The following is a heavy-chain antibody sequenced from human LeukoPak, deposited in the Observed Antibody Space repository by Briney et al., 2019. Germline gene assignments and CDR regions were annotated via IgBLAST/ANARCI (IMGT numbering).Heavy chain of an antibody. CDR3: TRDGIRVLDY. D-gene: IGHD1-1*01. CDR2: TYYRSKWYN. J-gene: IGHJ4*02. CDR1: GDSVPINSAA. V-gene: IGHV6-1*01. Sequence: SQTLSLTCAISGDSVPINSAAWNWIRQSPSRGLEWLGRTYYRSKWYNDYAVSVKSRIVINPDTSKNQFSLQLSSVTPEDTAVYYCTRDGIRVLDYWGQGILVTVSS.